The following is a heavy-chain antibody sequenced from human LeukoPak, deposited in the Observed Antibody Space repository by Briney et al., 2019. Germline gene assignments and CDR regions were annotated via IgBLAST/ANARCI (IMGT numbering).Heavy chain of an antibody. V-gene: IGHV3-64*01. J-gene: IGHJ4*02. CDR2: FTSSGDRT. Sequence: GGSLRLSCAASGFTFSKFDMHWVRQAPGKGLEPVSSFTSSGDRTFYASSVKGRFSVSRDNSKNTLFLQMGSLRPEDMAVYYCARGYFDFRSGYLYYFDLWGQGTLVAVSP. CDR3: ARGYFDFRSGYLYYFDL. CDR1: GFTFSKFD. D-gene: IGHD3-3*01.